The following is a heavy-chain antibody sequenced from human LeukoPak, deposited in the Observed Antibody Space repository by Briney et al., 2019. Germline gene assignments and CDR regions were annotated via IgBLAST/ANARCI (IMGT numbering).Heavy chain of an antibody. CDR2: INHSGSA. CDR1: GGSISSYY. Sequence: SETLSLTCTVSGGSISSYYWSWIRQPPGKGLEWIGEINHSGSANYNPSLKSRVTISLDTSKNQFSLKLSSVTAADTAVYYCARGQGTVTTHWGQGTLVTVSS. D-gene: IGHD4-17*01. J-gene: IGHJ4*02. CDR3: ARGQGTVTTH. V-gene: IGHV4-34*01.